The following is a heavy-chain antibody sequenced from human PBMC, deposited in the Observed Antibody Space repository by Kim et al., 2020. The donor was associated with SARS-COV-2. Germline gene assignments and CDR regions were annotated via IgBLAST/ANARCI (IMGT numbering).Heavy chain of an antibody. CDR3: VRSRGPQHSASLGGFGP. V-gene: IGHV3-48*03. Sequence: GGSLRLSCVASGFSFDRYEMHWVRQAPGKGPEWLAYTSISGLTILYADSVRGRFVISRDNAKNSLFLQMDSLRVDDTAVYYCVRSRGPQHSASLGGFGPWGQGTQVTVSA. CDR2: TSISGLTI. J-gene: IGHJ5*02. D-gene: IGHD3-16*01. CDR1: GFSFDRYE.